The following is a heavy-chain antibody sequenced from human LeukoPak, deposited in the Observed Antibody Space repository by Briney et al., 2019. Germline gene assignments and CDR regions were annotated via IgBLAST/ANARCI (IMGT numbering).Heavy chain of an antibody. Sequence: ASVKVSCKASGYTFTGYYMHWVRQAPGQGLEWMGWINPNSGGTNYAQKFQGRVTMTRDTSISTAYMELSSLRSEDTAVYYCARDGRDCGGDCYSGGYFDYWGQRTLVTVSS. V-gene: IGHV1-2*02. D-gene: IGHD2-21*01. CDR1: GYTFTGYY. CDR3: ARDGRDCGGDCYSGGYFDY. CDR2: INPNSGGT. J-gene: IGHJ4*02.